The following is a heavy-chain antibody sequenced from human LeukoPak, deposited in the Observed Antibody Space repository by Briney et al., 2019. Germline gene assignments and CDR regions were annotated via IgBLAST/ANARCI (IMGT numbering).Heavy chain of an antibody. CDR2: ISSSGSTI. D-gene: IGHD3-10*01. CDR3: ARDGKGRNRIGYYFDY. CDR1: GFTFSSYE. Sequence: QPGGSLRLSCAASGFTFSSYEMNWVRQAPGKGLEWVSYISSSGSTIYYAASVKGRFTISRDNAKNSLYLQMNSLRAEDTAVYYCARDGKGRNRIGYYFDYWGRGTLVTVSS. J-gene: IGHJ4*02. V-gene: IGHV3-48*03.